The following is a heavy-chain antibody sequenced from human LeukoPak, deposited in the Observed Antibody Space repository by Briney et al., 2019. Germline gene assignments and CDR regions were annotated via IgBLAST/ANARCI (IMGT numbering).Heavy chain of an antibody. V-gene: IGHV3-21*01. CDR2: ISSSSSYI. CDR3: ARDYYDSSGYYLGWFDP. D-gene: IGHD3-22*01. CDR1: GFTFSSYS. Sequence: GGSLRLSCAASGFTFSSYSMDWVRQAPGKGLEWVSSISSSSSYIYYADPVKGRFTISRDNAKNSLYLQMNSLRAEDTAVYYCARDYYDSSGYYLGWFDPWGQGTLVTVSS. J-gene: IGHJ5*02.